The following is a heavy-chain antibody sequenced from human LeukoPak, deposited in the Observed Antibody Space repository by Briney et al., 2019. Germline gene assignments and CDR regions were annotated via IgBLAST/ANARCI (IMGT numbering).Heavy chain of an antibody. CDR1: GYSISSSNW. CDR2: IYYSGST. D-gene: IGHD6-19*01. V-gene: IGHV4-28*03. J-gene: IGHJ4*02. Sequence: PSDTLSLTCAVSGYSISSSNWWGWIRQPPGKGLEWIGYIYYSGSTYYNPSLKSRVTISVDTSKNQFSLKLSSVTAADTAVYYCARVGYSSGWLDYWGQGTLVTVSS. CDR3: ARVGYSSGWLDY.